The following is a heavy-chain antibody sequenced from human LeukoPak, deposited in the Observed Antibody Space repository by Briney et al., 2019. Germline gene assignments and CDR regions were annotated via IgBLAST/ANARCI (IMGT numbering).Heavy chain of an antibody. D-gene: IGHD2-2*01. CDR1: GYTFSNYY. CDR2: IKPSDGST. Sequence: ASVKVSCKTSGYTFSNYYLHWVRQAPGQEPEWMGKIKPSDGSTQHPQKFQGRVTMTRDMSASTDYMELSSLTSEDTAMYYCAREPPESYRFDYWGQGAPVTVSS. J-gene: IGHJ4*02. V-gene: IGHV1-46*01. CDR3: AREPPESYRFDY.